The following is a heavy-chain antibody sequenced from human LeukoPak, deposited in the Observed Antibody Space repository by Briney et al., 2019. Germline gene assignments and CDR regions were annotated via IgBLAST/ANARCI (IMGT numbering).Heavy chain of an antibody. V-gene: IGHV3-49*04. J-gene: IGHJ4*02. Sequence: GGSLRLSCTASGFTFGDYAMSWVRQAPGKGLEWVAFIRSKAYGGTTEYAASVKGRFTISRDDSKSIAYLQMNSLKTEDTAVYYCTRGVEEQQLRGTYYFDYWGQGTLVTVSS. CDR2: IRSKAYGGTT. CDR3: TRGVEEQQLRGTYYFDY. CDR1: GFTFGDYA. D-gene: IGHD6-13*01.